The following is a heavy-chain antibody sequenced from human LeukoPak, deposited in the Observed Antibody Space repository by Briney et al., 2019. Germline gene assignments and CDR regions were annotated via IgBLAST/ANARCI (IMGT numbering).Heavy chain of an antibody. Sequence: GASVKVSCKASGYTFTSYGISWVRQAPGQGLEWMGWISAYNGNTNYAQKLQGRVTMTTDTSTSTAYMELRSLRSDDTAVYYCARVNSYNWNYAGAESFDYWGQGTLVTASS. D-gene: IGHD1-7*01. V-gene: IGHV1-18*01. J-gene: IGHJ4*02. CDR3: ARVNSYNWNYAGAESFDY. CDR2: ISAYNGNT. CDR1: GYTFTSYG.